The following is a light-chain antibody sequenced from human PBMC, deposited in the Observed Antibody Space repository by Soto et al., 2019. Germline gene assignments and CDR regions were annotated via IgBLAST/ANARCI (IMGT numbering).Light chain of an antibody. CDR3: NSYVAGSNV. CDR1: SSNIGAGYE. V-gene: IGLV1-40*01. Sequence: QSVLTQPPSVSGAPGQRVTISCTGTSSNIGAGYEVHWYHQLPGTAPKLLVSGNDNRPSGVPDRLSASKSGTSGSLAITGLQAEDEADYYCNSYVAGSNVFGTGTKLTVL. CDR2: GND. J-gene: IGLJ1*01.